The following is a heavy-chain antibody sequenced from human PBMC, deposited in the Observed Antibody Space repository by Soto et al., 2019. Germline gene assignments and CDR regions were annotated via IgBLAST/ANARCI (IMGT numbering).Heavy chain of an antibody. J-gene: IGHJ4*02. CDR3: ARGPQSSSWFPFDY. D-gene: IGHD6-13*01. CDR2: ISAYNGNT. Sequence: ASVKVSFKASGYTFTSYGISWLRQAPGQGLEWMGWISAYNGNTNYAQKLQGRVTMTTDTSTSTAYMELRSLRSDDTAVYYCARGPQSSSWFPFDYWGQGTLVTVPS. CDR1: GYTFTSYG. V-gene: IGHV1-18*01.